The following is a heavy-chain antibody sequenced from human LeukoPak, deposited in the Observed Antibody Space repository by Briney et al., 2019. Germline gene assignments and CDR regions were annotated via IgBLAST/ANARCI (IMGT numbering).Heavy chain of an antibody. Sequence: GGSLRLSCAASGFTLRSYSMNWVRQAPGKGLEWGSYISSSSTIYYADSVKGRFTISRDNAKNSLYLQMNSLRDEDTAVYYCARDSDLIVGALNFDYWGQGTLVTVSS. CDR3: ARDSDLIVGALNFDY. D-gene: IGHD1-26*01. CDR2: ISSSSTI. CDR1: GFTLRSYS. J-gene: IGHJ4*02. V-gene: IGHV3-48*02.